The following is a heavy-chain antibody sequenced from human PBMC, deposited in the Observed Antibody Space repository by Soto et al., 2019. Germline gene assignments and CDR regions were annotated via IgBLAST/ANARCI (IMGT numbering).Heavy chain of an antibody. CDR1: GGPISNYY. CDR2: IYSDGAT. J-gene: IGHJ6*02. D-gene: IGHD2-2*01. CDR3: SRVGCSNSNCHKRGMDV. V-gene: IGHV4-4*07. Sequence: KASETLSLTGNVSGGPISNYYCSWVRQPAWKGLEWVGRIYSDGATNYSPSLKSRVFMSLDMSGNQFSLQLNSVTAADTAVYYCSRVGCSNSNCHKRGMDVWGQGNTVAVSS.